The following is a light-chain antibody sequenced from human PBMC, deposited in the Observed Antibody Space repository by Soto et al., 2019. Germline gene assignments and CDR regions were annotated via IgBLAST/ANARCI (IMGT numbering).Light chain of an antibody. J-gene: IGKJ1*01. V-gene: IGKV2-30*01. CDR1: QSLVYTNGNTY. CDR3: MQGTHWPRT. CDR2: KVS. Sequence: DFVVTQSPLSLPVTLGQPASISCRSIQSLVYTNGNTYLAWFQQRPGQSPRRLIYKVSIRDSGVPDRFSGSGSGTEFTLTISRVEAEDVGVYYCMQGTHWPRTFGQGTKVEIK.